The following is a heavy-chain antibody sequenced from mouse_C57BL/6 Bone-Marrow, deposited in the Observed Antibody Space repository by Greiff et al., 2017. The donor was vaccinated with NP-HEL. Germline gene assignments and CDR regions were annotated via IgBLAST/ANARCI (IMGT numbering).Heavy chain of an antibody. CDR1: GYTFTDYY. D-gene: IGHD2-3*01. J-gene: IGHJ3*01. CDR2: IYPGSGNT. CDR3: ARWSYDGYYFFAY. Sequence: QVQLKESGAELVRPGASVKLSCKASGYTFTDYYINWVKQRPGQGLEWIARIYPGSGNTYYNEKFKGKATLTAEKSSSTAYMQLSSLTSEDSAVYFCARWSYDGYYFFAYWGQGTLVTVSA. V-gene: IGHV1-76*01.